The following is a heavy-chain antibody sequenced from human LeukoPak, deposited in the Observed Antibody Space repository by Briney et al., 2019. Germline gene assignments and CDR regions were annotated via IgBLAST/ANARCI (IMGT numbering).Heavy chain of an antibody. J-gene: IGHJ6*04. V-gene: IGHV3-48*01. CDR2: ISSSSSTI. Sequence: GGSLRLSCAGSGFTFLSYSMNWVRQAPGKGLEWVSYISSSSSTIYYADSVKGRFTISRDNSKSMLFLQLNSLRAEDTALYYCARDLHYYLAMDVWGAGTTVTVSS. CDR3: ARDLHYYLAMDV. CDR1: GFTFLSYS.